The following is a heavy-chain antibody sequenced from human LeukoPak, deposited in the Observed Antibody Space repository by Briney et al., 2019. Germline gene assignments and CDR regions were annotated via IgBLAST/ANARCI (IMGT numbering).Heavy chain of an antibody. J-gene: IGHJ5*02. CDR1: GFTFSDYY. CDR2: ISSSGSTT. D-gene: IGHD3-16*01. V-gene: IGHV3-11*04. Sequence: GGSLRLSCVASGFTFSDYYMSWIRQAPGKGLEWISFISSSGSTTYYVDSVKGRFTLSRDNAKNSLYLQMNSLRAEDTAVYYCARATFYWFDPWGQGTLVTVSS. CDR3: ARATFYWFDP.